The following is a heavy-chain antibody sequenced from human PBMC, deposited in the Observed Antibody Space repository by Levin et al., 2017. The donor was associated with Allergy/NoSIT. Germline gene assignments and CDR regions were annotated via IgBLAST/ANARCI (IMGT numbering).Heavy chain of an antibody. Sequence: SETLSLTCAVSGGSISSGGYSWSWIRQPPGKGLEWIGYIYHSGSTYYNPSLKSRVTISVDRSKNQFSLKLSSVTAADTAVYYCARVRGDYFSPTYYFDYWGQGTLATVSS. CDR1: GGSISSGGYS. CDR3: ARVRGDYFSPTYYFDY. CDR2: IYHSGST. D-gene: IGHD4-17*01. V-gene: IGHV4-30-2*01. J-gene: IGHJ4*02.